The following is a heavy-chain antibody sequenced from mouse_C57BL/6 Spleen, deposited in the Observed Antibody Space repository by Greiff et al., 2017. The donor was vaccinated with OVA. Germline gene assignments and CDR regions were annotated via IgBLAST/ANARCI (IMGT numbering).Heavy chain of an antibody. CDR2: IWTGGGT. D-gene: IGHD1-1*02. J-gene: IGHJ4*01. CDR3: ARNRGSPYYAMDY. V-gene: IGHV2-9-1*01. CDR1: GFSLTSYA. Sequence: VMLVESGPGLVAPSQSLSITCTVSGFSLTSYAISWVRQPPGKGLEWLGVIWTGGGTNYNSALKSRLSISKDNSKSQVFLKMNSLQTDDTARYYCARNRGSPYYAMDYWGQGTSVTVSS.